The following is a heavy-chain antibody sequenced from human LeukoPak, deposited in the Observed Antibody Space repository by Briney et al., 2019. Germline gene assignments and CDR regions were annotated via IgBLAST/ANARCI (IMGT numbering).Heavy chain of an antibody. D-gene: IGHD3-3*01. J-gene: IGHJ4*02. Sequence: GGSLRLSCAASGFTFSTYGMHWVRQAPGKGLEWVAFIRYDSTKKYYADSVKGRFTISRYNSRNTLYLQMNSLRIEDTAVHYCDKGGSLDCRSVGSRRGDYWGQGTLVTVSS. CDR1: GFTFSTYG. CDR2: IRYDSTKK. CDR3: DKGGSLDCRSVGSRRGDY. V-gene: IGHV3-30*02.